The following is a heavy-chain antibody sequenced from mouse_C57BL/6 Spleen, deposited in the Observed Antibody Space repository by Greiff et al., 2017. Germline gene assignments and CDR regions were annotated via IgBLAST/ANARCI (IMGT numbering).Heavy chain of an antibody. D-gene: IGHD2-5*01. V-gene: IGHV5-9*01. J-gene: IGHJ1*03. CDR3: ARRPYSNYWYFDV. CDR1: GFTFSSYT. Sequence: EVNVVESGGGLVKPGGSLKLSCAASGFTFSSYTMSWVRQTPEKRLEWVATISGGGGNTYYPDSVKGRFTISRDNAKNTLYLQMSSLRSEDTALYYCARRPYSNYWYFDVWGTGTTVTVSS. CDR2: ISGGGGNT.